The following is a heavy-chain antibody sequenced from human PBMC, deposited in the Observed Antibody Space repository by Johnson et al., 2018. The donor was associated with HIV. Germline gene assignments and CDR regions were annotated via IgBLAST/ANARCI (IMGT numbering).Heavy chain of an antibody. V-gene: IGHV3-66*01. Sequence: VQLVESGGGLVQPGGSLRLSCAASGFTVSSNYMSWVRQAPGKGLELVSVLFSGGTTYYADSVKGRFTISRDNSKNTLHLQMNSLRVEDTAVYYCARACRDGYTCDAFDIWGQGTMVTVSS. D-gene: IGHD5-24*01. CDR2: LFSGGTT. J-gene: IGHJ3*02. CDR3: ARACRDGYTCDAFDI. CDR1: GFTVSSNY.